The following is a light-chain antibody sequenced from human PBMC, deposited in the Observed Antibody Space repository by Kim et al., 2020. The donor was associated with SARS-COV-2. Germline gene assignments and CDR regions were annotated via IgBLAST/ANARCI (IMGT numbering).Light chain of an antibody. V-gene: IGKV3-11*01. J-gene: IGKJ2*03. CDR3: QQRSNWPPYS. CDR1: QSVSSY. CDR2: DAS. Sequence: LSPEERDTLPCRASQSVSSYIAWYQQKPGQAPRLPIYDASNRATGIPARFSGSGSGTDFTLTISSLEPEDFAVYYCQQRSNWPPYSFGQGTKLEI.